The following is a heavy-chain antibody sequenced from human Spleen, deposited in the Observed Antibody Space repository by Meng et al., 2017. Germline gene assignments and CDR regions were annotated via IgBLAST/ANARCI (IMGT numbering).Heavy chain of an antibody. V-gene: IGHV4-30-2*01. Sequence: QLQLQESGSGLVKPSQPRSLTSAVSRGSISSGGYSWSWIRQPPWKGLEWVGYIYHSGSTKYNASLKSRVTVSIDTSKNQFSLKLTSVTAADTAVYFCVRSSAWVRTGFDPWGQGTLVTVSS. CDR2: IYHSGST. CDR1: RGSISSGGYS. CDR3: VRSSAWVRTGFDP. D-gene: IGHD3-22*01. J-gene: IGHJ5*02.